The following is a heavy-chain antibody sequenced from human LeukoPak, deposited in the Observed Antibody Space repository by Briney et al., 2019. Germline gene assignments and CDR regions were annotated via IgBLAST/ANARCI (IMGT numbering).Heavy chain of an antibody. V-gene: IGHV4-4*07. D-gene: IGHD6-19*01. CDR2: IYSSGST. J-gene: IGHJ6*02. Sequence: SETLSLTCTVSGVSITRYYWTWIRQSAGKGLEWIGRIYSSGSTDYNPSLKSRITMSLDTSKNQIFLELTSVTAADTAVYYCSRGLVYSTGYDYGSDVWGQGTTVTVSS. CDR1: GVSITRYY. CDR3: SRGLVYSTGYDYGSDV.